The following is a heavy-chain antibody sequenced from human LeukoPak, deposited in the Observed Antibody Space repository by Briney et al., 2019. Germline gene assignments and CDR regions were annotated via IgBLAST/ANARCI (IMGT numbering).Heavy chain of an antibody. CDR1: GYTFTSYY. J-gene: IGHJ4*02. Sequence: ASVKVSCKASGYTFTSYYMHWVRQAPGQGLEWVGLINPSGGSTSYAQKFQGRVTMTRDTSTSTVYMELSSLRSEDTAVYYCARERSSITVAGFFDYWGQGTLVTVSS. D-gene: IGHD6-19*01. CDR2: INPSGGST. V-gene: IGHV1-46*01. CDR3: ARERSSITVAGFFDY.